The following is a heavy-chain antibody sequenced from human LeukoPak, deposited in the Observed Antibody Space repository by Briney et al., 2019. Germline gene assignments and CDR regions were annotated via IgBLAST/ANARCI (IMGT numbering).Heavy chain of an antibody. CDR3: ARLEYYDFWSGSRGAFDI. J-gene: IGHJ3*02. Sequence: SETLSLTCTVSCGSISSSSYNWGWIRQPPGKGLEWIGSIYYSGSTYYNPSLKSRVTISVDTSKNQFSLKLSSVTAADTAVYYCARLEYYDFWSGSRGAFDIWGQGTMVTVSS. CDR1: CGSISSSSYN. V-gene: IGHV4-39*01. D-gene: IGHD3-3*01. CDR2: IYYSGST.